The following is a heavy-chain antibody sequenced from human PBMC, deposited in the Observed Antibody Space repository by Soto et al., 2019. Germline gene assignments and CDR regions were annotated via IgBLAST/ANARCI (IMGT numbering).Heavy chain of an antibody. J-gene: IGHJ4*02. CDR1: GFTFSSFT. Sequence: VGSLRLSCAASGFTFSSFTMHWVRQAPGKGLEWVAVTSSDESKKYYADSVRARFTISRDNSKNMLYLQMNSLRVEDTAIYYCAKGAYGSGTDWGQGALVTVSS. D-gene: IGHD3-10*01. V-gene: IGHV3-30*18. CDR2: TSSDESKK. CDR3: AKGAYGSGTD.